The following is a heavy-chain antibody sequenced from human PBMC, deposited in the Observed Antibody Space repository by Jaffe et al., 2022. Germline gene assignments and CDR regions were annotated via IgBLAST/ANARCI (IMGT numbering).Heavy chain of an antibody. J-gene: IGHJ5*02. CDR3: ARAPEQSPLYSSSQGGNWFDP. CDR2: MNPNSGNT. CDR1: GYTFTSYD. V-gene: IGHV1-8*01. Sequence: QVQLVQSGAEVKKPGASVKVSCKASGYTFTSYDINWVRQATGQGLEWMGWMNPNSGNTGYAQKFQGRVTMTRNTSISTAYMELSSLRSEDTAVYYCARAPEQSPLYSSSQGGNWFDPWGQGTLVTVSS. D-gene: IGHD6-6*01.